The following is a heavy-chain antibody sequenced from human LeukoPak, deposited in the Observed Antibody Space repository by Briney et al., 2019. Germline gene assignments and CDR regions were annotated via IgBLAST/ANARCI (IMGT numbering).Heavy chain of an antibody. CDR1: GFTFSAYW. D-gene: IGHD3-22*01. J-gene: IGHJ4*02. V-gene: IGHV3-74*01. Sequence: GGSLRLSCAASGFTFSAYWIHWVRQAPGEGLVWVSRINSDGFSIAYADSVKGRFTISRDNAKNTLYLHMNSLRAEDTAVYYCARDYYNSSGYYGGAYWGQGTLVTVSS. CDR2: INSDGFSI. CDR3: ARDYYNSSGYYGGAY.